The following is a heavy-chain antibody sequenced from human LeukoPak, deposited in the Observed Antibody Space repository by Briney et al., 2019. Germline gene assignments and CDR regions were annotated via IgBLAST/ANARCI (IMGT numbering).Heavy chain of an antibody. CDR2: ISYDGSNK. CDR1: GFTFSSYA. Sequence: GGSLRLSCAASGFTFSSYAMHWVRQAPGKGLEWVAVISYDGSNKYYADSVKGRLTISRDNSKNTLYLQMNSLRAEDTAVYYCARTRPSRITIFGVVDYWGQGTLVTVSS. D-gene: IGHD3-3*01. J-gene: IGHJ4*02. CDR3: ARTRPSRITIFGVVDY. V-gene: IGHV3-30-3*01.